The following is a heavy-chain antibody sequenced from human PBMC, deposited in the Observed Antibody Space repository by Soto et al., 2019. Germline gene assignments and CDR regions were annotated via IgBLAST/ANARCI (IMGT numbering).Heavy chain of an antibody. Sequence: PGGSLRFSCEASGFSFSSFFMHWVRQGPGKGLEWVSRISNDGTGTTYADSVQGRFTVSRDNSKTTVYLQMNRLRPEDTAVYYCARAFTHYYDSSGLYNWFDPWGQGTLVAVSS. V-gene: IGHV3-74*01. CDR2: ISNDGTGT. J-gene: IGHJ5*02. CDR3: ARAFTHYYDSSGLYNWFDP. CDR1: GFSFSSFF. D-gene: IGHD3-22*01.